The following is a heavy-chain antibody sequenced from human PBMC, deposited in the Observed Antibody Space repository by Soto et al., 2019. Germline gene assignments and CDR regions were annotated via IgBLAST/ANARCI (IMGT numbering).Heavy chain of an antibody. J-gene: IGHJ4*02. CDR3: ARDPYAGSDYDSNVNYGAFDC. CDR1: GFTFSSYA. V-gene: IGHV3-23*01. D-gene: IGHD3-22*01. Sequence: PGGSLRLSCAASGFTFSSYAMSWVRQAPGKGLEWVSAISGSGGSTYYADSVKGRFTISRDNSKNTLYLQMNSLRAEDTAIYYCARDPYAGSDYDSNVNYGAFDCWGQGTLVTVSS. CDR2: ISGSGGST.